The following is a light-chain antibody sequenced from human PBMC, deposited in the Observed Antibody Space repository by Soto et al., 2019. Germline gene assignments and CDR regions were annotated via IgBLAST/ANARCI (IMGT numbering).Light chain of an antibody. CDR2: EVS. J-gene: IGLJ3*02. CDR3: SSFTSSNIWV. CDR1: TTHVAGYNY. Sequence: QPALAQPASVSRSPGQSITIACTGSTTHVAGYNYVSWYQQHPGRAPKLMIYEVSNRPSGVSNRFSASKSGDTASLTIFGLQAEDEADYYCSSFTSSNIWVFGGGTKVTV. V-gene: IGLV2-14*01.